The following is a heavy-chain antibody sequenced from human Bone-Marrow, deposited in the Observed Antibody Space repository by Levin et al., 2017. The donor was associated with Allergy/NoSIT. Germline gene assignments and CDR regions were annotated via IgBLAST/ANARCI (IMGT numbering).Heavy chain of an antibody. CDR1: GFTFSDYY. Sequence: GESLKISCAASGFTFSDYYMSWIRQAPGKGLEWVSYISSSGSTIYYADSVKGRFTISRDNAKNSLYLQMNSLRAEDTAVYYCARDSDIVATIDPWGQGTLVTVSS. CDR2: ISSSGSTI. V-gene: IGHV3-11*01. D-gene: IGHD5-12*01. J-gene: IGHJ5*02. CDR3: ARDSDIVATIDP.